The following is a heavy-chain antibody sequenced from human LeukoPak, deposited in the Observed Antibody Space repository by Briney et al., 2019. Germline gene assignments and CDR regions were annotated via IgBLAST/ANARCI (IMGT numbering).Heavy chain of an antibody. CDR1: GGSISSSSYS. D-gene: IGHD5-18*01. CDR3: ARLIQLSYGEYYFDY. V-gene: IGHV4-39*01. Sequence: PSETLSLTCTVSGGSISSSSYSWGWIRQPPGKGLEWIGSIYYSGSTYYNPSLKSRVTISVDTSKNQFSLKLSSVTAADTAVYYCARLIQLSYGEYYFDYWGQGTLVTVSS. J-gene: IGHJ4*02. CDR2: IYYSGST.